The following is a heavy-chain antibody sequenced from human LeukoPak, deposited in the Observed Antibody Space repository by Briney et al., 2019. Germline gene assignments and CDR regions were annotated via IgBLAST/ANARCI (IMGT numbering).Heavy chain of an antibody. Sequence: GESLKISCKGSGYSFTSYWIGWVRQMPGKGLEWMGIIYPGDSDTRYSPSFQGQVTISADKSISTAYLQWSSLEASDTAMYYCASSYYDSSGTFDYWGQGTLVTVSS. D-gene: IGHD3-22*01. CDR2: IYPGDSDT. V-gene: IGHV5-51*01. J-gene: IGHJ4*02. CDR1: GYSFTSYW. CDR3: ASSYYDSSGTFDY.